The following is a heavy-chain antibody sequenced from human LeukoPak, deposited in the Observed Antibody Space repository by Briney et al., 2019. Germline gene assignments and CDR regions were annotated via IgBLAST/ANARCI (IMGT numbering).Heavy chain of an antibody. CDR3: ARVLYGRYFDWYNHDAFDI. D-gene: IGHD3-9*01. CDR2: IIPIFGTA. Sequence: SVKVSCKASGGTFSSYAISWVRQAPGQGLGWMGGIIPIFGTANYAQKFQGRVTITADESTSTAYMELSSLRSEDTAVYYCARVLYGRYFDWYNHDAFDIWGQGTMVTVSS. CDR1: GGTFSSYA. V-gene: IGHV1-69*01. J-gene: IGHJ3*02.